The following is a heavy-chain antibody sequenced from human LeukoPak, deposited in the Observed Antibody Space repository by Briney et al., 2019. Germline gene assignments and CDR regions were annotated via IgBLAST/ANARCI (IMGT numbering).Heavy chain of an antibody. CDR1: GFTFSSYG. D-gene: IGHD6-19*01. J-gene: IGHJ2*01. Sequence: PGGSLRLSCAASGFTFSSYGMHCVRQAPGKGLEWVAVISYDGSNKYYADSVQGRFTISRDNSKNTLYLQMNSLRAEDTAVYYCAKDLGGGSGCYDLWGRGTLVTVSS. CDR3: AKDLGGGSGCYDL. V-gene: IGHV3-30*18. CDR2: ISYDGSNK.